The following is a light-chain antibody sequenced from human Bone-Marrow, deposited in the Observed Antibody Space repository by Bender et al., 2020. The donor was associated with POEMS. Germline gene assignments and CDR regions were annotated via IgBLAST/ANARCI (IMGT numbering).Light chain of an antibody. V-gene: IGLV1-44*01. CDR2: NGS. CDR1: SSNIGSNA. Sequence: QSVLTQPPSASGTPGQTVTISCSGSSSNIGSNAINWYQQLPGTAPKLLIYNGSQRPSGVPDRFSGSKSGASASLAISGLQSEDEGDYYCCAYARSSTVVFGGGTKLTVL. J-gene: IGLJ2*01. CDR3: CAYARSSTVV.